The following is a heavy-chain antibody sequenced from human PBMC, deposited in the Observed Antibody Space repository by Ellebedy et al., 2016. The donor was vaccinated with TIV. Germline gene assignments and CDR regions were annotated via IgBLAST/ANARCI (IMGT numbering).Heavy chain of an antibody. CDR1: GFTFADFA. J-gene: IGHJ4*02. Sequence: GESLKISCAASGFTFADFAMHWVRQVPGKGLEWVSVITRDGTSTYYADSVKGRFTISRDNSKNMLYLQMNSLRAEDTAVYYCAKADCSIGTCYPDYWGQGTLVTVSS. V-gene: IGHV3-NL1*01. CDR2: ITRDGTST. CDR3: AKADCSIGTCYPDY. D-gene: IGHD2-15*01.